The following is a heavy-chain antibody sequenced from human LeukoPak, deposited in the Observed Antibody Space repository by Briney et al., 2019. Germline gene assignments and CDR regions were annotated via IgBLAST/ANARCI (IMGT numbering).Heavy chain of an antibody. V-gene: IGHV1-69*04. J-gene: IGHJ4*02. D-gene: IGHD3-10*01. CDR3: ARGDYYGSGSYSDY. CDR2: IIPILGIA. Sequence: GASVKVSCKASGGTFSSYAISWVRQAPGQGLEWMGRIIPILGIANYAQKFQGRVTITADKSTSTAYMELSSLRSEDTAVYYCARGDYYGSGSYSDYWGQGTLVTVSS. CDR1: GGTFSSYA.